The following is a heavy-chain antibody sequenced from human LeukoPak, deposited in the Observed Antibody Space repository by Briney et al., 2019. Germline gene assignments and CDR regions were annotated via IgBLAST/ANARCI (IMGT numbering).Heavy chain of an antibody. CDR2: INHSGST. CDR1: GFTFSSYA. CDR3: ARGSYYYGMDV. J-gene: IGHJ6*02. V-gene: IGHV4-34*01. Sequence: GSLRLSCAASGFTFSSYAMSWIRQPPGKGLEWIGEINHSGSTNYNPSLKSRVTISVDTSKNQFSLKLSSVTAADTAVYYCARGSYYYGMDVWGQGTTVTVSS.